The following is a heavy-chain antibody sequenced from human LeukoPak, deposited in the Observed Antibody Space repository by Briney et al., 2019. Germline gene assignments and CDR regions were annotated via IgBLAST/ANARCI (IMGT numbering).Heavy chain of an antibody. J-gene: IGHJ4*02. CDR1: GGSISSSSYY. CDR2: IYYSGST. CDR3: DGSSNDYYFDY. V-gene: IGHV4-39*01. D-gene: IGHD1-1*01. Sequence: SETLSLTCTVSGGSISSSSYYWGWIRQPPGKGLEWIGSIYYSGSTYYNPSLKSRVTISVDTSKNQFSLKLSSVTAADTAVYYCDGSSNDYYFDYWGQGTLVTVSS.